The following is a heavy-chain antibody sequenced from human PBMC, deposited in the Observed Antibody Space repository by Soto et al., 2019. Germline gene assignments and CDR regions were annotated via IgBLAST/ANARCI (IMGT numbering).Heavy chain of an antibody. CDR1: GGTFSSYA. CDR2: IIPIFGTA. V-gene: IGHV1-69*01. Sequence: QVQLVQSGAEVTKPGSSVKVSCKASGGTFSSYAISWVRQAPGQGLEWMGGIIPIFGTANYAQKFQGRVTITADESTSTAYMELSSLRSEDTAVYYCARDETGELGATEAFDIWGQGTMVTVSS. J-gene: IGHJ3*02. CDR3: ARDETGELGATEAFDI. D-gene: IGHD1-26*01.